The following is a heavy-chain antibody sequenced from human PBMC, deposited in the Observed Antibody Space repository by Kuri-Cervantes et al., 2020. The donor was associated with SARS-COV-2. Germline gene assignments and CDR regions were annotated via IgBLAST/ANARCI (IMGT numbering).Heavy chain of an antibody. CDR3: ARGVVVVPAAVIFFDY. CDR1: GGSISSYY. V-gene: IGHV4-59*01. Sequence: SETLSLTCTVSGGSISSYYWSWIRQPPGKGLEWIGYIYYSGSTNYNPSLKSRVTISVDTSKNQFSLKLSSATAADTAVYYCARGVVVVPAAVIFFDYWGQGTLVTVSS. D-gene: IGHD2-2*01. CDR2: IYYSGST. J-gene: IGHJ4*02.